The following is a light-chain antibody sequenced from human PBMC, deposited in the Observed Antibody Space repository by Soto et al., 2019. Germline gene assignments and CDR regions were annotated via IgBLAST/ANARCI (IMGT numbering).Light chain of an antibody. CDR1: SSNIGTNT. J-gene: IGLJ1*01. CDR3: CSYAGSYTFYV. CDR2: SND. Sequence: QSVLTQPPSASGTPGQRVSISCSGGSSNIGTNTVNWYQHLPGTAPKLLIFSNDERPSGVPDRFSGSKSGTSASLAISGLQSDDEADYYCCSYAGSYTFYVFGTGTKVTVL. V-gene: IGLV1-44*01.